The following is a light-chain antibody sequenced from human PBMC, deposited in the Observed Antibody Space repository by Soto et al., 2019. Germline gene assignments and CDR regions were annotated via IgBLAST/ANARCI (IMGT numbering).Light chain of an antibody. V-gene: IGLV1-44*01. CDR2: SNN. Sequence: QSVLTQPPSASGTPGQRVTISCSGSNSNIESNTVNWYQQLPGTAPKLLIYSNNQRPSGVPDRFSGSKSGTSASLAISGLQSDDEADYYCAAWDDSLNGLVVFGGGTKLTVL. CDR1: NSNIESNT. CDR3: AAWDDSLNGLVV. J-gene: IGLJ2*01.